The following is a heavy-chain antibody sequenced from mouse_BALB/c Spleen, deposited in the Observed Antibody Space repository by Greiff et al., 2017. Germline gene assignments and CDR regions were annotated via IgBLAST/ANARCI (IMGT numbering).Heavy chain of an antibody. CDR2: ISSGGGST. Sequence: EVQRVESGGGLVKPGGSLKLSCAASGFAFSSYDMSWVRQTPEKRLEWVAYISSGGGSTYYPDTVKGRFTISRDNAKNTLYLQMSSLKSEDTAMYYCARGENGNFAWFAYWGQGTLVTVSA. CDR3: ARGENGNFAWFAY. V-gene: IGHV5-12-1*01. D-gene: IGHD2-1*01. J-gene: IGHJ3*01. CDR1: GFAFSSYD.